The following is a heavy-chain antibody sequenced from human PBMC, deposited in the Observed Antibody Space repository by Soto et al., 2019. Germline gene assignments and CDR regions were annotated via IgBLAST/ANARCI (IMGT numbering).Heavy chain of an antibody. CDR2: IYYSGST. J-gene: IGHJ3*02. Sequence: SETLSLTCTVSGGSISSSSYYWGWIRQPPGKGLEWIGSIYYSGSTYYNPSLKSRVTISVDTSKNQFSLKLSSVTAADTAVYYCARRAVVAATDDAFDIWGQGTMVTVSS. V-gene: IGHV4-39*01. CDR1: GGSISSSSYY. D-gene: IGHD2-15*01. CDR3: ARRAVVAATDDAFDI.